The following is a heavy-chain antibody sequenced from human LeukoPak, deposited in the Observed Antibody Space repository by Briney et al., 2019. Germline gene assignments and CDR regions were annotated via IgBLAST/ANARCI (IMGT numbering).Heavy chain of an antibody. Sequence: SETLSLTCTVSGGSISSGDYYWSWLRQPPGKGLEWIGYIYYSGSTYYNPSLKSRVTISVDTSKNQFSLKLSSVTAADTAVYYCARFGPIVVVPAVAYYFDYWGQGTLVTVSS. CDR2: IYYSGST. CDR1: GGSISSGDYY. CDR3: ARFGPIVVVPAVAYYFDY. V-gene: IGHV4-30-4*01. D-gene: IGHD2-2*01. J-gene: IGHJ4*02.